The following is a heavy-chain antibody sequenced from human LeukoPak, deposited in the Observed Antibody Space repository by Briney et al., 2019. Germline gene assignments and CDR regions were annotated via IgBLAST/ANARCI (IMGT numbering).Heavy chain of an antibody. J-gene: IGHJ4*02. Sequence: SGTLSLTCGVSGGSISNTNWWTWVRQPPGKGLEWIGEVNLQGSTNYNPSLKSRVAISVDKSENHISLKLTSVTAANTAVCYCAREGGPYRPLDYSGQGTLVTVAS. CDR1: GGSISNTNW. CDR3: AREGGPYRPLDY. V-gene: IGHV4-4*02. CDR2: VNLQGST.